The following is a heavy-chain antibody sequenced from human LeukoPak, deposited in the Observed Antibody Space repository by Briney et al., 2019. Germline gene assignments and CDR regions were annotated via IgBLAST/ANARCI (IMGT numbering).Heavy chain of an antibody. Sequence: GGSLRLSCAASDFSFITYAMSWVRQAPGKGLEWVSTISGGGDATYYADSVKGRFTISRDNAKKSLYVQMNSLRAEDTAVYYCARGKWFGELLALWYFDYWGQGTLVTVSS. CDR1: DFSFITYA. D-gene: IGHD3-10*01. CDR3: ARGKWFGELLALWYFDY. V-gene: IGHV3-23*01. CDR2: ISGGGDAT. J-gene: IGHJ4*02.